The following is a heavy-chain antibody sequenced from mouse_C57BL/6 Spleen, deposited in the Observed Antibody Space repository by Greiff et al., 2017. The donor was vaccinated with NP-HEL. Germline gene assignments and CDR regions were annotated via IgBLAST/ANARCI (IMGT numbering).Heavy chain of an antibody. D-gene: IGHD2-4*01. CDR2: IWSDGST. J-gene: IGHJ4*01. Sequence: QVQLKESGPGLVAPSQSLSITCTVSGFSLTSYGVHWVRQPPGKGLEWLVVIWSDGSTTYNSALKSRLSISKDNSKSQVFLKMNSLQTDDTAMYYCARLGITTKKYYAMDYWGQGTSVTVSS. CDR1: GFSLTSYG. V-gene: IGHV2-6*03. CDR3: ARLGITTKKYYAMDY.